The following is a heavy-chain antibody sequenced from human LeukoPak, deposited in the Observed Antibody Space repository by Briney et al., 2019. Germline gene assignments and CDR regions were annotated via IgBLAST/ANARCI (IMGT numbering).Heavy chain of an antibody. CDR2: ISSNGGST. J-gene: IGHJ4*02. D-gene: IGHD6-19*01. Sequence: GSLRLSCSASGFTFSSYAMHWVRQAPGKGLEYVSAISSNGGSTYYADSVKGRLTISRDNSKNTLYLQMSSLRAEHSAVYYGVKDLQGQYSSGWYGFDYWGQETLVTVSS. V-gene: IGHV3-64D*06. CDR3: VKDLQGQYSSGWYGFDY. CDR1: GFTFSSYA.